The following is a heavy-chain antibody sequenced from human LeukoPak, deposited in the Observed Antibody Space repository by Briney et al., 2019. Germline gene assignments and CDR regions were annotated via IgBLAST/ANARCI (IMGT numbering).Heavy chain of an antibody. J-gene: IGHJ4*02. CDR1: GFTFSSYS. V-gene: IGHV3-21*01. CDR3: ARDPTWDSPFDY. D-gene: IGHD1-26*01. Sequence: GGSLRLSCAASGFTFSSYSMNWVRQAPGKGLEWVSSISSSSSYIYYADSVKGRFTISRDNAKNSLYLQMNSLRAEDTAVYYCARDPTWDSPFDYWGQGTLVTVSS. CDR2: ISSSSSYI.